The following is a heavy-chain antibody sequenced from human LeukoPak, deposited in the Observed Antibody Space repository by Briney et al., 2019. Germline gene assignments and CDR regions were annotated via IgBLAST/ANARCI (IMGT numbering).Heavy chain of an antibody. CDR2: INHSGST. CDR3: TRSFRDSPVDP. V-gene: IGHV4-34*01. Sequence: SETLSLTCAVYGGSFRANYWSWIRQPPGKGLEWIGEINHSGSTTYNLSLESRVTMSVDTAKNQISLKLSSVTAADTAVYYCTRSFRDSPVDPWGQGTLVTVSS. D-gene: IGHD1-14*01. J-gene: IGHJ5*02. CDR1: GGSFRANY.